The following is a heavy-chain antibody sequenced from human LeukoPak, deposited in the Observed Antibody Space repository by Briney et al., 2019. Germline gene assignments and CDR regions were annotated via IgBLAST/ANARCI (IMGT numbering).Heavy chain of an antibody. D-gene: IGHD3-9*01. CDR1: GFTFSSYA. V-gene: IGHV3-30-3*01. CDR3: ARSDVLRYLYYYYGMDV. Sequence: PGRSLRLSCAASGFTFSSYAMHWVRQAPGKGLEWVAVISYDGSNKYYADSVKGRFTISRDNSKNTLYLQMNSLRAEDTAVYYCARSDVLRYLYYYYGMDVWGQGTTVTVSS. CDR2: ISYDGSNK. J-gene: IGHJ6*02.